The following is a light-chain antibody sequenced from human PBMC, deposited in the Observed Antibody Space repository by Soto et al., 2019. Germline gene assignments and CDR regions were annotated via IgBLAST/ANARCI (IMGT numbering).Light chain of an antibody. J-gene: IGKJ4*01. CDR3: QQRSNWLT. V-gene: IGKV3-11*01. CDR2: DAS. CDR1: QSVSSY. Sequence: EIVLTQSPATLSLSPGERATLSCRASQSVSSYLAWYQQKPGQAPRLLIYDASNRATGIPARFSGSGSGTDFTLTISSLEPEDFAAYYCQQRSNWLTFGGGTKVDI.